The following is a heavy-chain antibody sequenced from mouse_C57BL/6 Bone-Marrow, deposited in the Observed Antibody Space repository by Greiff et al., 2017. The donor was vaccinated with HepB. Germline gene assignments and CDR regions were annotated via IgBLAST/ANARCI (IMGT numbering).Heavy chain of an antibody. V-gene: IGHV6-6*01. CDR1: GFTFSDAW. CDR2: IRNKANNHAT. Sequence: DVMLVESGGGLVQPGGSMKLSCAASGFTFSDAWMDWVRQSPEKGLEWVAEIRNKANNHATYYAESVKGRFTISRDDSKSSVYLQMNSLRAEDTGIYYCTHYGNYVRYFDVWGTGTTVTVSS. D-gene: IGHD2-1*01. CDR3: THYGNYVRYFDV. J-gene: IGHJ1*03.